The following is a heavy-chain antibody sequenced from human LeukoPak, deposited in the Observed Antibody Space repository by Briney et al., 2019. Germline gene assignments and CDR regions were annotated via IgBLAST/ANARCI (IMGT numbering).Heavy chain of an antibody. D-gene: IGHD3-10*01. CDR1: GFTFSSYA. Sequence: GRSLRLSCAASGFTFSSYAMHWVRQAPGKGLEWVAVISYDGSNKYYADSVKGRFTISRDNSKNTLYLQMNSLRAEDTAVYYCARETYYYGSGSLTYYFDYWGQGTLVTVSP. V-gene: IGHV3-30*04. CDR3: ARETYYYGSGSLTYYFDY. CDR2: ISYDGSNK. J-gene: IGHJ4*02.